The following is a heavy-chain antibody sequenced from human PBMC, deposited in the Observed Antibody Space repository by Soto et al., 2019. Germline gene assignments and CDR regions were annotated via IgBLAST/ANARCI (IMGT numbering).Heavy chain of an antibody. J-gene: IGHJ5*02. D-gene: IGHD3-10*01. V-gene: IGHV1-69*01. Sequence: QVPLVQSGAEVKKPGSSVTVSCKASGGTFSSYAIHWVRQAPGKGLEWMGGIIPMYGPAKYAQRFQGRVTITADEPTTTVYMELTSLTSQDTAVYYCARVTSMVRGVIDNWFDPWGHGTLVTVSS. CDR3: ARVTSMVRGVIDNWFDP. CDR2: IIPMYGPA. CDR1: GGTFSSYA.